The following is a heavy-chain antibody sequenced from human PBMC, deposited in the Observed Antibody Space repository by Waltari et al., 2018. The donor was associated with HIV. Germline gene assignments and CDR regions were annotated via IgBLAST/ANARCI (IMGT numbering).Heavy chain of an antibody. J-gene: IGHJ4*02. CDR1: GGPIVRSSYT. Sequence: QLQLQASGPGLVKPSETRSLTCTVSGGPIVRSSYTWGWIRHPPGKGLEWIGSIYYSGSTYYNPSLKSRVTISVDTSKNQFSLKLSSVTAADTAVYYCARGVGTYAMARFDYWGQGTLVTVSS. CDR3: ARGVGTYAMARFDY. D-gene: IGHD3-10*01. CDR2: IYYSGST. V-gene: IGHV4-39*07.